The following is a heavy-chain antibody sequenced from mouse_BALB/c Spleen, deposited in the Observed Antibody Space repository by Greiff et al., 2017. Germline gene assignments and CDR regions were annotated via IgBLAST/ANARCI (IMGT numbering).Heavy chain of an antibody. CDR2: IDPENGDT. D-gene: IGHD2-1*01. Sequence: VQLQQSGAELVRSGASVKLSCTASGFNIKDYYMHWVKQRPEQGLEWIGWIDPENGDTEYAPKFQGKATMTADTSSNTAYLQLSSLTSEDTAVYYCTRVRGNYLFAYWGQGTLVTVSA. J-gene: IGHJ3*01. CDR1: GFNIKDYY. V-gene: IGHV14-4*02. CDR3: TRVRGNYLFAY.